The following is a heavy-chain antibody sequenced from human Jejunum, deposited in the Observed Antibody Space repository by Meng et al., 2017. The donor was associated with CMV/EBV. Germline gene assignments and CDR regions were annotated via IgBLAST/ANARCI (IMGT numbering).Heavy chain of an antibody. V-gene: IGHV4-34*01. CDR2: ISHGGIT. D-gene: IGHD1-1*01. J-gene: IGHJ4*02. Sequence: QVPLHQWGAGLLNSSEPLSLTCAVYGGSLSPYYWTWIRQIPGKGLEWIGEISHGGITNYNPSLKSRVTLLIDTSKNQFSLKLSSVTAADTAVYYCGMERVNWGQGILVTVSS. CDR3: GMERVN. CDR1: GGSLSPYY.